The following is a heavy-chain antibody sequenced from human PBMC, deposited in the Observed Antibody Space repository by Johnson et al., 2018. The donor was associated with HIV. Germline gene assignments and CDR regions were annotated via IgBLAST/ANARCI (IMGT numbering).Heavy chain of an antibody. D-gene: IGHD5-18*01. CDR1: GFTFNDFD. CDR3: ARVEQQLWLRGAFDI. V-gene: IGHV3-23*04. J-gene: IGHJ3*02. Sequence: VQLVESGGGVIRPGGSLRLSCVGSGFTFNDFDMSWVRQAPGKGLEWVSAISGSGGSTYYADSVKGRFTISRDNSKNTLYLQMTNLRIEETAVYYCARVEQQLWLRGAFDIWGQGTMVTVSS. CDR2: ISGSGGST.